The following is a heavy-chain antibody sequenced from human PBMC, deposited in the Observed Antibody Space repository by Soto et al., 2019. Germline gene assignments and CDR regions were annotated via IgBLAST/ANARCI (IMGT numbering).Heavy chain of an antibody. Sequence: PGGSLRLSCAASGFTFSSYAMSWVRQAPGKGLEWVSAISGSGGSTYYADSVKGRFTISRDNSKNTLYLQMNSLRAEDTAVYYCAKGVREEIQLWLYYFDEWGQGTLVTVSS. CDR3: AKGVREEIQLWLYYFDE. CDR1: GFTFSSYA. V-gene: IGHV3-23*01. D-gene: IGHD5-18*01. CDR2: ISGSGGST. J-gene: IGHJ4*02.